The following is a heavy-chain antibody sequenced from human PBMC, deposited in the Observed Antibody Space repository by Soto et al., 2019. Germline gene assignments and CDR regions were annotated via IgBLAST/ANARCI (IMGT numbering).Heavy chain of an antibody. V-gene: IGHV3-33*01. CDR3: ARGRSYSNYDFYYYGLGV. CDR1: GFPFSRAA. Sequence: GGSLILSCAASGFPFSRAAMHWVREAPGTGLEWVAVIPHDGYRYYIDSVKGRFAISRENSKNTVFLQMNSPRAEDKAVYYCARGRSYSNYDFYYYGLGVWGHGTTVTVSS. CDR2: IPHDGYR. J-gene: IGHJ6*02. D-gene: IGHD4-4*01.